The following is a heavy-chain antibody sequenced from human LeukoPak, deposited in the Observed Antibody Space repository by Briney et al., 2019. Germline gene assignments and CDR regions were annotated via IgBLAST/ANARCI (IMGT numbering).Heavy chain of an antibody. V-gene: IGHV4-59*08. CDR1: GGSISSYY. Sequence: PSETLSLTCTVSGGSISSYYWSWIRQPPGKGLEWIGYIFYSGSTNYNPSLKSRVTISVDTSKNQFSLKLSSVIAADTAVYYCARHGSVSSGALVWGQGTLVTVSS. D-gene: IGHD3-22*01. CDR3: ARHGSVSSGALV. J-gene: IGHJ4*02. CDR2: IFYSGST.